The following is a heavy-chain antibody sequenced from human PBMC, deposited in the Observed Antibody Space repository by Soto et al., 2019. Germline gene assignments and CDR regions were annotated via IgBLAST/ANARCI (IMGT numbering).Heavy chain of an antibody. CDR1: GFTFDDYA. J-gene: IGHJ4*02. D-gene: IGHD2-2*01. V-gene: IGHV3-9*01. Sequence: EVQLVESGGGLVQPGRSLRLSCAASGFTFDDYAMHWVRQAPGKGLEWVSGISWNSGSIGYAGSVKGRFTISRDNAKNSLYLQMNSLRAEDTALYYCAKGTWYQLLPFSYFDYWGQGTLVTVSS. CDR3: AKGTWYQLLPFSYFDY. CDR2: ISWNSGSI.